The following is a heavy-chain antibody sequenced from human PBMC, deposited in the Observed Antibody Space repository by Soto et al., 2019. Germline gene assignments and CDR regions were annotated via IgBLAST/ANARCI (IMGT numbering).Heavy chain of an antibody. D-gene: IGHD3-3*02. J-gene: IGHJ4*02. V-gene: IGHV4-39*01. CDR1: CSSINSSGYY. CDR3: ARLPSRHLVDY. CDR2: MFYGVST. Sequence: NPSETLSLTCTVSCSSINSSGYYWGWIRQPPGKGLEWIGSMFYGVSTYYTPSLKSRVTVSVDTSKNQFSLNLRSVTAADTAVYYCARLPSRHLVDYWGQGTLVTVSS.